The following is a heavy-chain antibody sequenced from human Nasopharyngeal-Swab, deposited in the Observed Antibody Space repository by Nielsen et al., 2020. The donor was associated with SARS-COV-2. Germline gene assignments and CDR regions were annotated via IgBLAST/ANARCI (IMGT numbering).Heavy chain of an antibody. D-gene: IGHD4-17*01. CDR1: GYSISSGYY. V-gene: IGHV4-38-2*02. CDR3: ASLRDYANYYMDV. Sequence: SETLSLTCTVSGYSISSGYYWGCIRQPPGKGLEWIGTVSHTGSTYYNPSLMSRVTISVDTSRNQFSLKLSSVTAADTAVYCCASLRDYANYYMDVWGKGTTVTVSS. CDR2: VSHTGST. J-gene: IGHJ6*03.